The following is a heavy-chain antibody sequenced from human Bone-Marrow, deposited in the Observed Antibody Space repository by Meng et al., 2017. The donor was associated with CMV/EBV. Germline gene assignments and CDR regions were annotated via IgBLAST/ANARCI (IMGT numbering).Heavy chain of an antibody. CDR2: ISWDGGST. CDR1: GFTFDDYA. V-gene: IGHV3-43D*03. J-gene: IGHJ4*02. Sequence: GGYLRLSCAASGFTFDDYAMHWVRQAPGKGLEWVSLISWDGGSTYYADSVKGRFTISRDNSKNSLYLQMNSLRAEDTALCYCAKGAYSSLYFDYWGQGTLVTVSS. D-gene: IGHD6-6*01. CDR3: AKGAYSSLYFDY.